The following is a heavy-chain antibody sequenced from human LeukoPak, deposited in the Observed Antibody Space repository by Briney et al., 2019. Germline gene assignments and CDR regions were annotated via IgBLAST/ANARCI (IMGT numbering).Heavy chain of an antibody. CDR1: GFTFSSYA. J-gene: IGHJ5*02. Sequence: GGSLRLSCAASGFTFSSYAMHWVRQAPGKGLEWVAVISYDGSNKYYADSVKGRFTISRDNSKNTLYLQMNSLRAEDTAVYYCARIPSPRIVVVVDWLDPWGQGTLVTVSS. D-gene: IGHD2-15*01. CDR3: ARIPSPRIVVVVDWLDP. CDR2: ISYDGSNK. V-gene: IGHV3-30-3*01.